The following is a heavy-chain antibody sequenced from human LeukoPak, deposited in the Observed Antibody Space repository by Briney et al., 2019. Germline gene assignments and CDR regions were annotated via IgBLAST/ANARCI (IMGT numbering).Heavy chain of an antibody. CDR3: ARRRRLYDSSGYYEYYFDY. J-gene: IGHJ4*02. Sequence: GESLKISCKGSGYGFTSYWIGWVRQMPGKGLEWMGIIYPGDSDTRYSPSFQGQVTISADKSISTAYLQWSSLKASDTAMYYCARRRRLYDSSGYYEYYFDYWGQGTLVTVSS. V-gene: IGHV5-51*01. D-gene: IGHD3-22*01. CDR2: IYPGDSDT. CDR1: GYGFTSYW.